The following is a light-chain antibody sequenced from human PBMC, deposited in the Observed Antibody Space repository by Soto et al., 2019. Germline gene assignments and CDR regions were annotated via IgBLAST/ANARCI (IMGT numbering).Light chain of an antibody. CDR2: DVS. CDR3: QQRSNWPPFT. CDR1: QSVFSY. V-gene: IGKV3-11*01. J-gene: IGKJ3*01. Sequence: EIVLTQSPATLSLSPGERATLSCRASQSVFSYLAWYQQKPGQAPRLLIYDVSNRATGIPARFSGSGSGTDFNLSISSREPEDFAVYYCQQRSNWPPFTFGPGTKVDLK.